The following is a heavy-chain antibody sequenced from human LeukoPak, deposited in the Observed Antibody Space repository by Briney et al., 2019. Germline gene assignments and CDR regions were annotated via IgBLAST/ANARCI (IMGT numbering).Heavy chain of an antibody. Sequence: PGRSLRLSCAASKFTYSHYGIHGVPQAPARGLQWVAVIWSDGSNHYYADSVKGRFTISRDNSNNMVYLQMNSLRVDDTGVYYCARDAQRGFDYSNSLAYWGQGVLVTVSS. J-gene: IGHJ4*02. CDR2: IWSDGSNH. CDR1: KFTYSHYG. CDR3: ARDAQRGFDYSNSLAY. V-gene: IGHV3-33*01. D-gene: IGHD4-11*01.